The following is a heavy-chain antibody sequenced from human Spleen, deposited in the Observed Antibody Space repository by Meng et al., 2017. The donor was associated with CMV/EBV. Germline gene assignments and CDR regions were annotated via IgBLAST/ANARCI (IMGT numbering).Heavy chain of an antibody. CDR1: GGSFSGYY. J-gene: IGHJ5*02. CDR2: INHSGST. D-gene: IGHD6-13*01. V-gene: IGHV4-34*01. Sequence: VYGGSFSGYYWSWIRQPPGKGLEWIGEINHSGSTNYNPSLKSRVTISVDTSKNQFSLKLSSVTAADTAVYYCARGRIAAAYAWFDPWGQGTLVTVSS. CDR3: ARGRIAAAYAWFDP.